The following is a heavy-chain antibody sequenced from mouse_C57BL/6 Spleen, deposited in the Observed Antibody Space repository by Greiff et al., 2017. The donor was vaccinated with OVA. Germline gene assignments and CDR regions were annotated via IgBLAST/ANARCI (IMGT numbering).Heavy chain of an antibody. D-gene: IGHD1-1*01. V-gene: IGHV1-52*01. J-gene: IGHJ3*01. CDR2: IDPSDSET. CDR3: AREGSTVASY. CDR1: GYTFPSYW. Sequence: VQLQQPGAELVRPGSSVKLSCKASGYTFPSYWMHWVKQRPIQGLEWIGNIDPSDSETHYNQKFKDKATLTVDKSSSTAYMQLSSLTSEDSAVYYCAREGSTVASYWGQGTLVTVSA.